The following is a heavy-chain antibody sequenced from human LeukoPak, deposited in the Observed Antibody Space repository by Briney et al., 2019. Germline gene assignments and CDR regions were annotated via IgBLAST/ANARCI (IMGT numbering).Heavy chain of an antibody. V-gene: IGHV4-4*02. Sequence: PSETLSLTCDVSGGSISRTNWWSWVSQSPGQGLEWIGEISLSGHTNYNPSLQSRVAMSLDESKNQVSLDLASVTDADTAVYYCSRESGAFSPFGYWGQGTLVTVHS. J-gene: IGHJ4*02. D-gene: IGHD1-26*01. CDR1: GGSISRTNW. CDR2: ISLSGHT. CDR3: SRESGAFSPFGY.